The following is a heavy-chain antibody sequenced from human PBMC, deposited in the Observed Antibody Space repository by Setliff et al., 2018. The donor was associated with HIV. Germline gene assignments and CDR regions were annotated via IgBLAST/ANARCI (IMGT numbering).Heavy chain of an antibody. CDR3: ARHRGRATPFDY. CDR1: GYSIGSGYY. V-gene: IGHV4-38-2*02. CDR2: IYYSGST. D-gene: IGHD3-16*01. Sequence: LSLTCTVSGYSIGSGYYWGWIRQTPGEGLEWIGYIYYSGSTNYNPSLKSRVTISVDTSKNQFSLKLSSVTAADTAVYYCARHRGRATPFDYWGQGTLVTVSS. J-gene: IGHJ4*02.